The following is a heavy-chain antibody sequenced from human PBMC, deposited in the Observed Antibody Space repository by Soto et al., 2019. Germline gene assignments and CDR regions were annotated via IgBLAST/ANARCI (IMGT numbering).Heavy chain of an antibody. CDR3: ARSDFWSGCLDY. V-gene: IGHV4-34*01. CDR2: INHSGST. D-gene: IGHD3-3*01. CDR1: GESFSGYY. Sequence: SETLSLTCAVYGESFSGYYWSWIRQAPGKGLEWIGEINHSGSTNYNPSLKSRVTISVDTSKNQFSLKLNSVTGADTAVYYCARSDFWSGCLDYWGPGTLVTVSS. J-gene: IGHJ4*02.